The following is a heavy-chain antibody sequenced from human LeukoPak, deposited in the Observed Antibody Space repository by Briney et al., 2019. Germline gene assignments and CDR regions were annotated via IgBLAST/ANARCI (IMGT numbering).Heavy chain of an antibody. D-gene: IGHD3-16*01. Sequence: PSETLSLTCTVSRGSINNQYWSWIRQPAGKGLEWIGRMYTNGGSDYNPSLKSRVAMSVDTSKSQFSLKLNYMTAADTALYYCARGYYGGAVDSWGQGILVIVSS. CDR1: RGSINNQY. V-gene: IGHV4-4*07. CDR3: ARGYYGGAVDS. CDR2: MYTNGGS. J-gene: IGHJ4*02.